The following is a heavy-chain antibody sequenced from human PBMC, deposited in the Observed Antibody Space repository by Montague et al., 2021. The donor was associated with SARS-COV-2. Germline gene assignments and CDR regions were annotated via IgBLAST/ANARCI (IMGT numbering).Heavy chain of an antibody. CDR2: IYYSGST. Sequence: TLSLTCTVSGGSINSGGYYWSWIRQHPGKGLEWIGYIYYSGSTYYNPSLKSRLTISVDTSKNQFSLKLSSVTAADTAVYYCARVLFVSSGWYPDAFDIWGQGTMVTVSS. J-gene: IGHJ3*02. CDR3: ARVLFVSSGWYPDAFDI. V-gene: IGHV4-31*03. CDR1: GGSINSGGYY. D-gene: IGHD6-19*01.